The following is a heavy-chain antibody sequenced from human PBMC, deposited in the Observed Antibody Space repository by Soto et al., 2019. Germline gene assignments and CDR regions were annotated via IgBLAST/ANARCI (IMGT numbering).Heavy chain of an antibody. V-gene: IGHV2-26*01. Sequence: QVTLKESGPVLVKPTETLTLTCTVSGFSLSNARMGVSWIRQPPGKALEWLAHIFSNDEKSYSTSLKSRLTLSKDTSKSQVVLTTTNMDPRDTATYYCARRCGDSGRYQVESVECGFDSWGQGTLVTVSS. J-gene: IGHJ4*02. D-gene: IGHD3-10*01. CDR1: GFSLSNARMG. CDR3: ARRCGDSGRYQVESVECGFDS. CDR2: IFSNDEK.